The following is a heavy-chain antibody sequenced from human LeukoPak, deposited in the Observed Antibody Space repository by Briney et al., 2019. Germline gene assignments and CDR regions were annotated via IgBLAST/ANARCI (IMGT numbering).Heavy chain of an antibody. D-gene: IGHD1-26*01. V-gene: IGHV3-23*01. CDR3: AKEGTWDGNY. CDR2: ISGSGGTT. J-gene: IGHJ4*02. CDR1: GFTFSNYA. Sequence: QPGGSLRLSCAASGFTFSNYAVSWVRQGPGKGLEWVSGISGSGGTTYYADSVKGRFTISRDNSKNTLYLQLNSLRTEDTAVYYCAKEGTWDGNYWGQGALVTVSS.